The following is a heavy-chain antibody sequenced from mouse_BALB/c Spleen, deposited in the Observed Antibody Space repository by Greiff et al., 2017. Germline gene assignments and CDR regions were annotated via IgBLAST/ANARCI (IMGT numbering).Heavy chain of an antibody. V-gene: IGHV14-4*02. CDR1: GFNIKDYY. J-gene: IGHJ2*01. D-gene: IGHD2-4*01. Sequence: EVQLQQSGAELVRSGASVKLSCTASGFNIKDYYMHWVKQRPEQGLEWIGWIDPENGDTEYAPKFQGKATMTADTSSNTAYLQLSSLTSEDTAVYYCNAGMIYYFDYWGQGTTLTVSS. CDR2: IDPENGDT. CDR3: NAGMIYYFDY.